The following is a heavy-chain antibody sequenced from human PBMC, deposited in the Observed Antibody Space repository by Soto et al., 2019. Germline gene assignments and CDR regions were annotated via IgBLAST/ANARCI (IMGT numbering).Heavy chain of an antibody. CDR3: ARRSARDYYDSSEDAFDI. CDR1: GYSFTSYW. Sequence: LKISCKGSGYSFTSYWIGLVRPMPGKGLEWMGTIYPGDSDTRYSPSFQGQVTISADKSHSTAYLQWSSLKASDTAMYYCARRSARDYYDSSEDAFDIWGQGTMVTVSS. D-gene: IGHD3-22*01. CDR2: IYPGDSDT. J-gene: IGHJ3*02. V-gene: IGHV5-51*01.